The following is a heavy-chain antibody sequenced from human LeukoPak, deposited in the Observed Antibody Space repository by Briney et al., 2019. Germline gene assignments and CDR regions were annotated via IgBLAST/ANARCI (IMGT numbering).Heavy chain of an antibody. CDR3: ARDFISWLLSYYYYGMDV. Sequence: GGSLRLSCAASGFTFTSYAMSWVRQAPGKGLEWVSAISGSGTNSYYADSVKGRFTISRDNSKNTLYLQMNSLRAEDTAVYYRARDFISWLLSYYYYGMDVWGQGTTVTVSS. D-gene: IGHD1-26*01. J-gene: IGHJ6*02. CDR2: ISGSGTNS. V-gene: IGHV3-23*01. CDR1: GFTFTSYA.